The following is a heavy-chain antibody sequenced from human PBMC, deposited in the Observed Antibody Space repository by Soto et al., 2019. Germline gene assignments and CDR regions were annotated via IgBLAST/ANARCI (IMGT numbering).Heavy chain of an antibody. CDR2: IKSKTDGGTT. V-gene: IGHV3-15*01. CDR3: TTAYVFRFLEWLSHGHYYYGMDV. CDR1: GFTFSNAW. D-gene: IGHD3-3*01. J-gene: IGHJ6*02. Sequence: GGSLRLSCAASGFTFSNAWMSWVRQAPGKGREWVVRIKSKTDGGTTDYAAPVKGRFTISRDDSKNTLYLQMSSLNTEDTAVYYCTTAYVFRFLEWLSHGHYYYGMDVWGQGTTVTVSS.